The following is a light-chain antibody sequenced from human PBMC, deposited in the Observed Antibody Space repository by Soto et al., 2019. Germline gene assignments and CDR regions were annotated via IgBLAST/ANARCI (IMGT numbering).Light chain of an antibody. J-gene: IGKJ5*01. V-gene: IGKV3D-20*02. Sequence: EIVLTQSPGTLSLSPGERATLSCRASQSVSSSYLAWYQQKPGQAPRLLIYGASSRATGIPARFSGSGSGTDFTLNISSLEPEDFAVYYCQQRNNWPAISFGQGTRLEIK. CDR2: GAS. CDR1: QSVSSSY. CDR3: QQRNNWPAIS.